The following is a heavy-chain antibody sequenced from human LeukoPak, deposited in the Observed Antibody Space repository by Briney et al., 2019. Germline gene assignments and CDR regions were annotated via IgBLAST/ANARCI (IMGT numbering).Heavy chain of an antibody. J-gene: IGHJ4*01. CDR3: ARQLGYCAAGTCYFES. V-gene: IGHV3-69-1*01. CDR2: LSSGRSP. CDR1: GFAISTYA. D-gene: IGHD2-8*02. Sequence: GGSLRLSCSASGFAISTYAMAWVRHAPGKGLEWISSLSSGRSPAYSDSLEGRLTMSSDNARNTLDLQMDNLRGEETAMYYCARQLGYCAAGTCYFESWGHGAHVTVSS.